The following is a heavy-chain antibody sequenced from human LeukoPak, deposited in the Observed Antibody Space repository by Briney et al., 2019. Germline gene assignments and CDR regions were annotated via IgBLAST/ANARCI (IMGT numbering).Heavy chain of an antibody. CDR1: GGSISSYY. CDR3: ARVRVVAATRWFDP. CDR2: IYYSGST. D-gene: IGHD2-15*01. J-gene: IGHJ5*02. Sequence: SETLSLTCTVSGGSISSYYWSWIRQPPGKGLEWVGYIYYSGSTNYNPSLKSRVNISVETSKNQFSQKRSSVTAADTAVYYCARVRVVAATRWFDPWGQGTLVTVSS. V-gene: IGHV4-59*01.